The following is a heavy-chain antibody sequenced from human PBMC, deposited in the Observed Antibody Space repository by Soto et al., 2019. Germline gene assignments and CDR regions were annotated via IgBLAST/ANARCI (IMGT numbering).Heavy chain of an antibody. D-gene: IGHD2-2*01. CDR3: ASSFTSSQWRYGMDV. J-gene: IGHJ6*02. Sequence: QVQLVQSGAEVKKPGASVKVSCKASGYTFSNYGFSWVRQAPGQRLEWMGWISAYNGNTNYAQKVQGRVTMTTDTSTXKAYMELRSLRSDDTAVYYCASSFTSSQWRYGMDVWGQGTTVTVSS. CDR2: ISAYNGNT. CDR1: GYTFSNYG. V-gene: IGHV1-18*01.